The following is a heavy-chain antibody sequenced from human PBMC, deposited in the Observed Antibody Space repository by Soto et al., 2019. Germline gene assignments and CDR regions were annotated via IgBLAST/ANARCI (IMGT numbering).Heavy chain of an antibody. V-gene: IGHV3-11*01. CDR2: ISHIDNTV. J-gene: IGHJ4*02. CDR1: GFTLSHYY. CDR3: ARDRDGVCFFDY. Sequence: GGSLRLSCVASGFTLSHYYMSWIRQGPGKGLEWISYISHIDNTVYYADSVNGRFTISRDNAKNSLYLQMNSLRAEDTAVYYCARDRDGVCFFDYWGQGTLVTVSS. D-gene: IGHD2-8*01.